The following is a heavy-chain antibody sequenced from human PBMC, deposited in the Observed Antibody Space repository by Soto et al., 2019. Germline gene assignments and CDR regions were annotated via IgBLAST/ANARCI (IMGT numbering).Heavy chain of an antibody. D-gene: IGHD3-10*01. CDR2: ISSSSSTI. V-gene: IGHV3-48*02. CDR3: ARGLIYAMLRGVLRNCFDH. Sequence: GGSLRLSCAASGFTFSDYSMNWVRQAPGKGPEWVSYISSSSSTIYYADSVKGRFTISRDNAKNSLYLQLNSLRDEDTAVYYCARGLIYAMLRGVLRNCFDHWGQGILVTVSS. CDR1: GFTFSDYS. J-gene: IGHJ5*02.